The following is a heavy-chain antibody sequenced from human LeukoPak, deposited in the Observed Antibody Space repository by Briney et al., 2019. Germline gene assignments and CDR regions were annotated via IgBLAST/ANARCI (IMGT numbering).Heavy chain of an antibody. CDR2: NSAYNGNT. Sequence: ASVKVSCKASGYTFTSYGISWVRQAPGQGLEWMGWNSAYNGNTNYAQKLQGRVTMTTDTSTSTAYMELSSLRSEDTAVYYCARDGYSGGDCYTSWGQGTLVTVSS. J-gene: IGHJ5*02. V-gene: IGHV1-18*01. CDR3: ARDGYSGGDCYTS. CDR1: GYTFTSYG. D-gene: IGHD2-21*02.